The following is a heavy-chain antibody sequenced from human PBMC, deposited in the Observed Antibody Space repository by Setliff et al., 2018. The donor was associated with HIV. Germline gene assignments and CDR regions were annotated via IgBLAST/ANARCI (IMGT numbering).Heavy chain of an antibody. V-gene: IGHV4-61*09. CDR3: ARAKTIGVSAVFFDP. CDR2: IYVGGSV. D-gene: IGHD3-3*01. Sequence: NPSETLSLTCTVSGGSMNSDSYSWTWPRQPAGKGPELIGHIYVGGSVIYNPSLASRVTISMVPSKNQFSLDLSSVTAADTAKYYCARAKTIGVSAVFFDPWGQGRPVTVSS. J-gene: IGHJ5*02. CDR1: GGSMNSDSYS.